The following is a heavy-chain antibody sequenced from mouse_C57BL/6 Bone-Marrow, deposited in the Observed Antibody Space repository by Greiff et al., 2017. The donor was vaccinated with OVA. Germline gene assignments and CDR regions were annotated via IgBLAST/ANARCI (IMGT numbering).Heavy chain of an antibody. Sequence: EVQVVESGPELVKPGASVKMSCKASGYTFTDYNMHWVKQSHGKSLEWIGYINPNNGGTSYNQKFKGKATLTVNKSSSTAYMELRSLTSEDSAVYYCAREGNSYAMDYWGQGTSVTVSS. CDR3: AREGNSYAMDY. J-gene: IGHJ4*01. D-gene: IGHD2-1*01. CDR2: INPNNGGT. V-gene: IGHV1-22*01. CDR1: GYTFTDYN.